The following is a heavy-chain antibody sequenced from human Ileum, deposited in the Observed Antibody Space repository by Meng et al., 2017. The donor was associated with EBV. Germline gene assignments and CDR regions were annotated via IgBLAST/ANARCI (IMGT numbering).Heavy chain of an antibody. V-gene: IGHV4-61*03. CDR1: GASVSSGGYH. CDR3: AYYTAGRGGVGS. Sequence: VEAQDSGQGLVNPSETLSLSGSFSGASVSSGGYHWSWIRQPPGKGLEWIGCMYDSDSGKAKYNPSLNSRVIISLDTSKNHFVLKLTSVTAADTAVYYCAYYTAGRGGVGSWGQGTLVTVSS. J-gene: IGHJ4*02. CDR2: MYDSDSGKA. D-gene: IGHD2-8*02.